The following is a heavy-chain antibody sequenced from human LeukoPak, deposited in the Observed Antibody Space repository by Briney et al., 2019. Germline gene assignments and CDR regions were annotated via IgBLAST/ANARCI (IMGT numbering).Heavy chain of an antibody. Sequence: PGGSLRLSCAASRFTFSEYYMVWIRQAPGKGLEWVSYISNSGSSTKYADSVKGRFTISRDNAKNSLSLQMNSVRPEDTAVYYCARADRTSWFDYWGQGTLVTVSS. CDR2: ISNSGSST. CDR3: ARADRTSWFDY. CDR1: RFTFSEYY. D-gene: IGHD2-2*01. V-gene: IGHV3-11*05. J-gene: IGHJ4*02.